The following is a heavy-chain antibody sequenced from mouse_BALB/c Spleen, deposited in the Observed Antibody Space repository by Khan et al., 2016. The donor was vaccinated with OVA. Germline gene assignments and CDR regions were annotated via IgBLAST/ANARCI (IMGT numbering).Heavy chain of an antibody. CDR1: GFSLTSYG. CDR3: ARNYDNFVEYFDV. Sequence: QVQLKESGPGLVAPSQSLSITCTVSGFSLTSYGVHWVRQPPGKGLEWLGVIWTGGSTNYNSALMSRLSISKDNSKSQVFFKMNSPHTDDTAMYYCARNYDNFVEYFDVWGAGTTVTVSS. J-gene: IGHJ1*01. D-gene: IGHD2-1*01. CDR2: IWTGGST. V-gene: IGHV2-9*02.